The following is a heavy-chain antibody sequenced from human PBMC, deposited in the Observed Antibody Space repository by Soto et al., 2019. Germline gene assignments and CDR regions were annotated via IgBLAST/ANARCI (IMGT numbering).Heavy chain of an antibody. CDR3: ARGYCSSTSCYLDYYYYGMDV. V-gene: IGHV1-2*02. CDR2: INPNSGGT. Sequence: GASVKVSCKASGYTFTGYYRHWVRQAPGQGLEWMGWINPNSGGTNYAQKFQGRVTMTRDTSISTAYMELSRLRSDDTAAYYCARGYCSSTSCYLDYYYYGMDVWGQGTTVTVSS. D-gene: IGHD2-2*01. CDR1: GYTFTGYY. J-gene: IGHJ6*02.